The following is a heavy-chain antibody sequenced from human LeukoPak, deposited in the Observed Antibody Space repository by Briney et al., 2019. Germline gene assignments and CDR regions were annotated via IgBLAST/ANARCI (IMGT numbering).Heavy chain of an antibody. CDR2: IYYSGST. CDR3: ARLYRKVVTAEYFDL. D-gene: IGHD2-21*02. V-gene: IGHV4-59*01. Sequence: SETLSLTCTVSGGSISSYYWSWIRQPPGKGLEWIGYIYYSGSTNYNPSLKSRVTISVDTSKNQFSLKLSSVTAADTAVYYCARLYRKVVTAEYFDLWGRGTLVTVSS. CDR1: GGSISSYY. J-gene: IGHJ2*01.